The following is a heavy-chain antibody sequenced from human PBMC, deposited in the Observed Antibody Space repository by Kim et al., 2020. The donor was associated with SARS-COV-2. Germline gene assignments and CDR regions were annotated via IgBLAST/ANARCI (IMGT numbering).Heavy chain of an antibody. V-gene: IGHV1-46*03. CDR1: GYTFTSSY. D-gene: IGHD3-10*01. J-gene: IGHJ5*02. CDR2: INPSGGST. Sequence: ASVKVSCKASGYTFTSSYIQWLRQAPGQGLEWMGIINPSGGSTIYAQKLQGRVTMTRYTSTGTVYMELRSLRYEDTALYYFARGTWGGGGWGYGSGQYNRVDPWGQGTMVTVSS. CDR3: ARGTWGGGGWGYGSGQYNRVDP.